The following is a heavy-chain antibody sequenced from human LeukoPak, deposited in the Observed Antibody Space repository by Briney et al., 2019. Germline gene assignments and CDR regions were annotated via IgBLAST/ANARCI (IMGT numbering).Heavy chain of an antibody. Sequence: PSETLSLTCTVSGGSISSYYWSWIRQPPGKGLEWIGYIYYSGSTNYNPSLKSRVTISVDTSKNQFSLKLSSVTAADTAVYYCARDSHYYDSSGYTLYYWGQGTLVTVSS. J-gene: IGHJ4*02. D-gene: IGHD3-22*01. V-gene: IGHV4-59*01. CDR2: IYYSGST. CDR3: ARDSHYYDSSGYTLYY. CDR1: GGSISSYY.